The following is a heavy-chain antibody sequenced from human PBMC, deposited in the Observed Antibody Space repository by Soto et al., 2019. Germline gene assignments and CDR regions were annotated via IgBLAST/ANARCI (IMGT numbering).Heavy chain of an antibody. CDR1: GYTFTSYG. V-gene: IGHV1-18*04. CDR3: ARKLRLAGGMDV. CDR2: ISAYNGNT. J-gene: IGHJ6*02. D-gene: IGHD5-12*01. Sequence: ASVKVSCKASGYTFTSYGISWLRQAPGQGLEWMGWISAYNGNTNYAQKLQGRVTMTTDTSTSTAYMALRSLRSDDTAVYYCARKLRLAGGMDVWGQGTTVTVSS.